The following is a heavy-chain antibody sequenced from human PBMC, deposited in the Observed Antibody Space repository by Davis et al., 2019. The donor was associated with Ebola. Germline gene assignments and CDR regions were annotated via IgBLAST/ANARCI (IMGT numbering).Heavy chain of an antibody. CDR1: GFTFSSYW. CDR2: INQDGSEK. CDR3: ARDGPPQTVTADY. D-gene: IGHD2-21*02. V-gene: IGHV3-7*01. Sequence: GESLKISCAASGFTFSSYWMSWVRLAPGKGLEWVANINQDGSEKYYVDSVKGRFTISRDNAKNSLYLQMNSLRAEDTAVYYCARDGPPQTVTADYWGQGTLVTVSS. J-gene: IGHJ4*02.